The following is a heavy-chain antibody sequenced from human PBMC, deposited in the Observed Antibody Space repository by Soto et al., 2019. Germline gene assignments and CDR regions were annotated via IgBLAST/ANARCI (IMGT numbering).Heavy chain of an antibody. Sequence: EVQLVESGGGLVQPGGSLRLSCAASGFMFSSSWMAWVRQAPGKGLEWVANINYDASVRQYVDSVKGRFAISRDNARNSLYLQMNSLRVEDTAVYYWARDTDGDLDSWGQGTLVNVAS. CDR3: ARDTDGDLDS. V-gene: IGHV3-7*01. CDR1: GFMFSSSW. J-gene: IGHJ4*02. CDR2: INYDASVR. D-gene: IGHD4-17*01.